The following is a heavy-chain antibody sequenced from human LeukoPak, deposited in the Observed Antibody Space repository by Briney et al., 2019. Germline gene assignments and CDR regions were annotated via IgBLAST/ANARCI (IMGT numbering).Heavy chain of an antibody. CDR2: MYYSGST. V-gene: IGHV4-59*01. CDR3: ASGSSTVKFFYGIDV. CDR1: GGSISSYH. D-gene: IGHD4-17*01. Sequence: SETLSLTCTVSGGSISSYHWSWIRQAPGKGLEWIGYMYYSGSTNYNPSLKIRVTISVDTSKNQFSLKLSSVTAADTAVYYCASGSSTVKFFYGIDVWGRGTTVTVSS. J-gene: IGHJ6*02.